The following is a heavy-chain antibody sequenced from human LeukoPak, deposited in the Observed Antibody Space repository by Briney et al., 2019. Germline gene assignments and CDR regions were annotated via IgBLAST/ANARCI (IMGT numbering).Heavy chain of an antibody. V-gene: IGHV4-59*01. D-gene: IGHD2-15*01. Sequence: PSETLSLTCTVSGGSISSYYWSWIRQPPGKGLEWIGYIYYSGSTNYNPSLKSRVTISVDTSKNQFSLKLSSVTAADTAVYYCASSRRSCSGSSYFLYYYYYYMDVWGKGTTVTVSS. CDR1: GGSISSYY. CDR2: IYYSGST. CDR3: ASSRRSCSGSSYFLYYYYYYMDV. J-gene: IGHJ6*03.